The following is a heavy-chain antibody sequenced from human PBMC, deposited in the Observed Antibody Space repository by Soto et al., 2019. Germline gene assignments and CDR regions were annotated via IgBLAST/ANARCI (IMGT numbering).Heavy chain of an antibody. CDR2: IYYSGST. J-gene: IGHJ4*02. CDR1: GGSISSYY. Sequence: PSETLSLTCTVSGGSISSYYWGWIRQPPGKGLEWIGYIYYSGSTKYNPSLKSRVTIAVDTSKNQFSLKLSSVTAADTAVYYCARDGGSGWYYFDYWGQGPLVTVSS. D-gene: IGHD6-19*01. V-gene: IGHV4-59*01. CDR3: ARDGGSGWYYFDY.